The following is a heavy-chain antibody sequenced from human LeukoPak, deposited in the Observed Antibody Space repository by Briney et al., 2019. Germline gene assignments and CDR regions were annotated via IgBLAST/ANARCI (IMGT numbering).Heavy chain of an antibody. CDR1: GFTFSNYW. J-gene: IGHJ3*02. Sequence: PGGSLRLSCAASGFTFSNYWMHWVRQTPGKGLVWVSCVNNDGSSTNYADSAKGRFTVSRDNTKNTLYLQMNSLRAEDTAVYYCARDMIRGIFDAFDIWGRGTMVTVSS. CDR3: ARDMIRGIFDAFDI. V-gene: IGHV3-74*01. D-gene: IGHD3-10*01. CDR2: VNNDGSST.